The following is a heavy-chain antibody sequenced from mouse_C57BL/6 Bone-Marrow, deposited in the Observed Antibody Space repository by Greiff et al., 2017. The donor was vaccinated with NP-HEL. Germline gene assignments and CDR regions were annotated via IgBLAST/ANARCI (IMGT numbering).Heavy chain of an antibody. J-gene: IGHJ4*01. CDR1: GYTFTSYW. CDR3: ARYRNGSYAMDY. V-gene: IGHV1-64*01. CDR2: IHPNSGST. Sequence: QVQLQQPGAELVKPGASVKLSCKASGYTFTSYWMHWVKQRPGQGLEWIGMIHPNSGSTNYNEKFKSKATLTVDKSSSTAYMQLSSLTSEDSAVYYCARYRNGSYAMDYWGQGTSVTVSS.